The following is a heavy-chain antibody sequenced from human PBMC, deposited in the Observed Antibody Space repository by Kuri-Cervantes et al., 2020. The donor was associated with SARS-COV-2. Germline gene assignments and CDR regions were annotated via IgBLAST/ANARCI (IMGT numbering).Heavy chain of an antibody. Sequence: SETLSLTCTVSGGSISSYYWSWIRQPPGKGLERIGYIYYSGGTNYNPSLKSRVTISVDTSKNQFSLKLSSVTAADTAVYYCARTARHFDLLGRGTLVTVSS. CDR2: IYYSGGT. CDR3: ARTARHFDL. D-gene: IGHD5-18*01. J-gene: IGHJ2*01. CDR1: GGSISSYY. V-gene: IGHV4-59*12.